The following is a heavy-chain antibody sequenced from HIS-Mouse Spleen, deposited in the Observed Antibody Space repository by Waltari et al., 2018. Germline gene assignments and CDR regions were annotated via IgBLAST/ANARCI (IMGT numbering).Heavy chain of an antibody. J-gene: IGHJ4*02. Sequence: QVQLVESGGGVVQPGRSLRLSCAASGFTFSSYGMHWVRQAPGKGLVWVEVICYDGSNKYYADSVKGRFTISRDNSKNTLYLQMNSLRAEDTAVYYCAKDRQQLGFDYWGQGTLVTVSS. CDR2: ICYDGSNK. CDR3: AKDRQQLGFDY. D-gene: IGHD6-13*01. CDR1: GFTFSSYG. V-gene: IGHV3-30*18.